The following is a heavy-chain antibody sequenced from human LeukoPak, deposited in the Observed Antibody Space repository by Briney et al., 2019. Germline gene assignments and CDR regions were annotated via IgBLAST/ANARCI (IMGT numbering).Heavy chain of an antibody. CDR1: GGTFSSYA. CDR2: IIPIFGTA. V-gene: IGHV1-69*05. J-gene: IGHJ3*02. CDR3: ARGGGYSGYDYAFDI. D-gene: IGHD5-12*01. Sequence: SVKVSCKASGGTFSSYAISWMRQAPGQGLEWMGGIIPIFGTANYAQKFQGRVTITTDESTSTAYMELSSLRSEDTAVYYCARGGGYSGYDYAFDIWGQGTMVTVSS.